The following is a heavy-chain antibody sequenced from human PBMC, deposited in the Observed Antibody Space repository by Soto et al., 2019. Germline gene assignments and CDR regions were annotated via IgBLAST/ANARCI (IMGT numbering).Heavy chain of an antibody. D-gene: IGHD3-10*01. CDR2: NRGGGRYI. CDR1: GFTFNRYN. V-gene: IGHV3-21*02. J-gene: IGHJ4*02. Sequence: EVQLVESGGGRVKPGESLRLSCAASGFTFNRYNINWVRRAPGTGLEWVSSNRGGGRYISYADSVKGRFTISRDNAENAAYLQLNSLRVEDTAGYYCARDFAAYDLHGEFDYWGPGTLVTVSS. CDR3: ARDFAAYDLHGEFDY.